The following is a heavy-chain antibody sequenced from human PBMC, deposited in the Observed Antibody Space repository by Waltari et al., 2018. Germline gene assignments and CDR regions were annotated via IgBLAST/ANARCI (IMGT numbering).Heavy chain of an antibody. Sequence: QVQLQESGPGQVKPSGTLSLTCTGSGDYISNIHWWSWVSQPPGKGLEWIGEIYEGGSTKYNPSLKSRVTISVDKSKNQFSLKMTSVTAADTAVYYCAMYSSGWSSNYHYYGMDVWGQGTTVTVSS. CDR2: IYEGGST. CDR1: GDYISNIHW. D-gene: IGHD6-19*01. V-gene: IGHV4-4*02. CDR3: AMYSSGWSSNYHYYGMDV. J-gene: IGHJ6*02.